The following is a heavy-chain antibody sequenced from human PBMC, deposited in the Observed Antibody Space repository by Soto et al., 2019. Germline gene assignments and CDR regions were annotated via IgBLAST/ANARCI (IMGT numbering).Heavy chain of an antibody. CDR1: GGTFSEYG. D-gene: IGHD3-22*01. V-gene: IGHV1-69*06. J-gene: IGHJ1*01. CDR2: IVPKFTTA. CDR3: ARGNFTADHFDSAGYWPLHH. Sequence: QVQLVQSGAEVKKPGSSVRVSCKASGGTFSEYGVSWVRQAPGQGLEWMGGIVPKFTTANYAQKSQGRVTITADRSTNTVYLRLGSLTSEDTAVYFCARGNFTADHFDSAGYWPLHHWGQGSLVSVS.